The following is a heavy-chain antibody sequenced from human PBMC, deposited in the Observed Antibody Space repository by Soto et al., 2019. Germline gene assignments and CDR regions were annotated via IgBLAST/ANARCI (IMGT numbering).Heavy chain of an antibody. Sequence: ASVKVSCKASGYSFTSYAIIWVRQAPGQGLEWMGFSSTYNGNTNYAHRLQGRLTMTTDTSTTTAYMELRSLGSDDTAVYYCARGSPSGIYSMALVHXWGQGTLVTVSX. V-gene: IGHV1-18*04. D-gene: IGHD1-26*01. CDR3: ARGSPSGIYSMALVHX. CDR1: GYSFTSYA. CDR2: SSTYNGNT. J-gene: IGHJ5*02.